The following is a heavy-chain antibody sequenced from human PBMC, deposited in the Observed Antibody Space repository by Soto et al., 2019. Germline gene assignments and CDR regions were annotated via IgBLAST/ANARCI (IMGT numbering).Heavy chain of an antibody. CDR3: ARDLRGDYDYIIYYYGMDV. Sequence: ASVKVSCKASGYTFTSYGISWVRQAPGQGLEWMGWISAYNGNTNYAQKLQGRVTMTTDTSTSTAYMELRSLRSDDTAVYYCARDLRGDYDYIIYYYGMDVWGQGTTVTVSS. D-gene: IGHD5-12*01. V-gene: IGHV1-18*01. CDR1: GYTFTSYG. CDR2: ISAYNGNT. J-gene: IGHJ6*02.